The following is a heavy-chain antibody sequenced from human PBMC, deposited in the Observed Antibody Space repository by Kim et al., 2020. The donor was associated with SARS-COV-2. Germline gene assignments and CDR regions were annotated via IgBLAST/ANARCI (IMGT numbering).Heavy chain of an antibody. CDR1: GYTFTSYA. D-gene: IGHD2-15*01. CDR2: INAGNGNT. CDR3: AREGALHVVVAARNYYYYYGMDV. Sequence: ASVKVSCKASGYTFTSYAMHWVRQAPGQRLEWMGWINAGNGNTKYSQKFQGRVTITRDTSASTAYMELSSLRSEDTAVYYCAREGALHVVVAARNYYYYYGMDVWGQGTTVTVSS. J-gene: IGHJ6*02. V-gene: IGHV1-3*01.